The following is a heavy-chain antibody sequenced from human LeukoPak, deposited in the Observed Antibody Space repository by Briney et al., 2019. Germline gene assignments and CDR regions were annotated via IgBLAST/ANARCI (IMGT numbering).Heavy chain of an antibody. J-gene: IGHJ3*02. CDR2: ISYDGSNK. CDR3: AKCSLSGYLFAAFDI. D-gene: IGHD3-22*01. Sequence: GRSLRLSCAASGFTFSSYVIHWVRQAPGKGLEWVAVISYDGSNKYYAESVKGRFTISRDNSKNMLYLQINSLRAEDAAVYYCAKCSLSGYLFAAFDIWGQGTMVSVSS. CDR1: GFTFSSYV. V-gene: IGHV3-30*18.